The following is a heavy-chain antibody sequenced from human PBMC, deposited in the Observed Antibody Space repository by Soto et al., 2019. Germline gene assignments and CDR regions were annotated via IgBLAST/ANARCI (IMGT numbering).Heavy chain of an antibody. D-gene: IGHD3-10*01. V-gene: IGHV1-69*13. CDR3: AREERGRGGFDY. CDR1: GGTFSSYA. J-gene: IGHJ4*02. CDR2: IIPMFGTT. Sequence: SVKVSCKASGGTFSSYAINWVRQAPGQGLEWMGGIIPMFGTTKYAQRFQGRLTVSADESTSTAYMELSSLRSDDTAVYYCAREERGRGGFDYWGQGTLVTVSS.